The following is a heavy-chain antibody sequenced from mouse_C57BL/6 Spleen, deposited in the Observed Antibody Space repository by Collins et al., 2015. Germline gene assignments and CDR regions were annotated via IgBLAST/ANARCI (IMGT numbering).Heavy chain of an antibody. J-gene: IGHJ1*03. D-gene: IGHD1-1*01. CDR2: DGST. CDR3: ARRYYGNSFDV. V-gene: IGHV1-78*01. Sequence: DGSTNYNDNFKGEATLTADRSSSTAYMQLNSLTSEDSAVYFCARRYYGNSFDVWGTGTTVTVSS.